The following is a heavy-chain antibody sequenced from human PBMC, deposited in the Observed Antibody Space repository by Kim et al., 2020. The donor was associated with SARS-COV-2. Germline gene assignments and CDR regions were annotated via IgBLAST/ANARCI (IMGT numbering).Heavy chain of an antibody. D-gene: IGHD3-3*01. J-gene: IGHJ4*02. V-gene: IGHV3-30*04. CDR1: GFTFSSYA. CDR3: APLTIFGVAYRGD. CDR2: ISYDGSNK. Sequence: GGSLRLSCAASGFTFSSYAMHWVRQAPGKGLEWVAVISYDGSNKYYADSVKGRFTISRHNSKNTLYLQMNSLRAEDTAVYYCAPLTIFGVAYRGDWGQGTLVTVSS.